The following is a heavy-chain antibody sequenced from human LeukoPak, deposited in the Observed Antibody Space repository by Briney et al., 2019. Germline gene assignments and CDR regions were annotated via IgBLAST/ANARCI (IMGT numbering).Heavy chain of an antibody. V-gene: IGHV3-23*01. CDR3: AKRGVVIRVILVGFHKEAYYFDS. CDR2: ISDSGGRT. Sequence: PGGSLRLSCAVSGITLSHYGMSWVRQAPGKGLEWVAGISDSGGRTNSADTVEGGFTISTHNTEDTLYLQMNSLRAEDTAVYFCAKRGVVIRVILVGFHKEAYYFDSWVQGALVTVSS. D-gene: IGHD2-21*01. CDR1: GITLSHYG. J-gene: IGHJ4*02.